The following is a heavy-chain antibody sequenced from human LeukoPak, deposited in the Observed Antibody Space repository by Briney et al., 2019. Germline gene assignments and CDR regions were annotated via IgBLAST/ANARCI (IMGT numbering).Heavy chain of an antibody. D-gene: IGHD2-15*01. CDR3: AADGAKYCSGGSCSEFWDY. V-gene: IGHV1-58*01. J-gene: IGHJ4*02. CDR1: GFTFTSSV. CDR2: IVVGSGNT. Sequence: ASVKVSCKASGFTFTSSVVQWVRQTRGQRLEWIGWIVVGSGNTNYAQKFQERVTITRDMSTSTTYMELSSLRSEDTAVYYCAADGAKYCSGGSCSEFWDYWGQGTLVTVSS.